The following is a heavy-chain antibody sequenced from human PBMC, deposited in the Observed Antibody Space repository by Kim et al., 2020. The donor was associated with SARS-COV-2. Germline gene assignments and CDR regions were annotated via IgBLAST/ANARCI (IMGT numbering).Heavy chain of an antibody. Sequence: SGSTNYNPSLKSRVTISVDTSKNQFSLKLSSVTAADTAVYYCARGHVMRQWGQGTLVTVSS. CDR2: SGST. V-gene: IGHV4-59*09. D-gene: IGHD2-21*01. J-gene: IGHJ4*02. CDR3: ARGHVMRQ.